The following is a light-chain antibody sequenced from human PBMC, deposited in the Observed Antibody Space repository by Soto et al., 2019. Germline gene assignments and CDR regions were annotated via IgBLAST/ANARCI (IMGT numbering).Light chain of an antibody. CDR3: QQYNNWPRIT. V-gene: IGKV3D-15*01. Sequence: EIVLTQSPGTLSLSPGERATLSCRASQSVNTYLAWYQQKPGQAPRLLIYDASNRATGIPGRFSGSGSGTEFTLTISSLQSEDFAVYYCQQYNNWPRITFGQGTRLEIK. J-gene: IGKJ5*01. CDR1: QSVNTY. CDR2: DAS.